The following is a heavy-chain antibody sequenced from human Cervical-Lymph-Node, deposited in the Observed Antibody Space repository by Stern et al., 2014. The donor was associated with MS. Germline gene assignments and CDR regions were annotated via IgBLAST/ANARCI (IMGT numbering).Heavy chain of an antibody. CDR1: GFTFDDYG. CDR3: AKDLANGVGYYYGMDM. Sequence: VQLVESGGGLVQPGRSLRLSCSASGFTFDDYGMHWVRQGPGKGLEWVSGISWNSGSIDYADSVKGRFTISRDNAKNSLYLQMNNLRAEDTAMYFCAKDLANGVGYYYGMDMWGQGTTVAVSS. D-gene: IGHD2-8*01. CDR2: ISWNSGSI. V-gene: IGHV3-9*01. J-gene: IGHJ6*02.